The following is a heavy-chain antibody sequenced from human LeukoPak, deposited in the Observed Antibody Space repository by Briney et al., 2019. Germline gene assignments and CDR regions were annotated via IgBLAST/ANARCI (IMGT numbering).Heavy chain of an antibody. CDR2: IYYSGST. D-gene: IGHD3-10*01. Sequence: SETLSLTCTVSGGSISSSSYYWGWIRQPPGKGLEWIGSIYYSGSTYYNPSLKSRVTISVDTSKNQFSLKLSSVTAADTAVYYCASLNITMVRGVMAFDIWGQGTMVTVSS. J-gene: IGHJ3*02. V-gene: IGHV4-39*01. CDR1: GGSISSSSYY. CDR3: ASLNITMVRGVMAFDI.